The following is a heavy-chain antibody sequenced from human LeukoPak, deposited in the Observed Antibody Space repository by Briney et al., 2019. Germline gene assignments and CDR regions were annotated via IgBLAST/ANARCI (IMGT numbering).Heavy chain of an antibody. CDR2: ISGSGNRQ. D-gene: IGHD3-10*01. CDR3: AEPGITMIRGV. J-gene: IGHJ6*03. CDR1: GFTFDNYA. Sequence: GSLSLSCAASGFTFDNYALGWVRQAPGKGLGWVSVISGSGNRQYYDDSVKGRFTLYRDNAKNSLYLQMNRLRAEDTAVYYCAEPGITMIRGVWGKGTPVTIS. V-gene: IGHV3-23*01.